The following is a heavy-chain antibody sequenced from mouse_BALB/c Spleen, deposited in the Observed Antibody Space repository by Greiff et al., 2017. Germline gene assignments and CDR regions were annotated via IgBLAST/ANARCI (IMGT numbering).Heavy chain of an antibody. Sequence: EVMLVESGGDLVKPGGSLKLSCAASGFTFSSYGMSWVRQTPDKRLEWVATISSGGSYTYYPDSVKGRFTISRDNAKNTLYLQMSSLKSEDTAMYYCARRDDYDEGAMDYWGQGTSVTVSS. V-gene: IGHV5-6*02. CDR2: ISSGGSYT. CDR1: GFTFSSYG. D-gene: IGHD2-4*01. J-gene: IGHJ4*01. CDR3: ARRDDYDEGAMDY.